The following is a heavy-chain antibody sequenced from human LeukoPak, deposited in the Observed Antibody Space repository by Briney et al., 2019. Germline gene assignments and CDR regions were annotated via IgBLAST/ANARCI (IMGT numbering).Heavy chain of an antibody. D-gene: IGHD3-3*01. J-gene: IGHJ4*02. V-gene: IGHV3-23*01. CDR1: GFTFSSYA. Sequence: GGSLRLSCAASGFTFSSYAMSWVRQAPGKGLEWVSAISGSGGSTYYADSVKGRFTISRVNSKNTLYLQMNSLRAEDTAVYYCAKDRVLRFLEWLFEIDYWGQGTLVTVSS. CDR2: ISGSGGST. CDR3: AKDRVLRFLEWLFEIDY.